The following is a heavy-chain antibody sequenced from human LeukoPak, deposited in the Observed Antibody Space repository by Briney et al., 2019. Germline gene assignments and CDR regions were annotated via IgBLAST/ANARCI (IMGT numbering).Heavy chain of an antibody. CDR2: IWYDGSNK. J-gene: IGHJ6*02. V-gene: IGHV3-33*01. CDR1: GFTFSSYG. CDR3: ARDSGWGSSWTDYYYYYGMDV. Sequence: GGSLRLSCAASGFTFSSYGMHWVRQAPGKGLEWVAVIWYDGSNKYYADSVKGRFTISRDNSKNTLYLQMNSLRAEDTAVYYCARDSGWGSSWTDYYYYYGMDVWGQGTTVTVSS. D-gene: IGHD6-13*01.